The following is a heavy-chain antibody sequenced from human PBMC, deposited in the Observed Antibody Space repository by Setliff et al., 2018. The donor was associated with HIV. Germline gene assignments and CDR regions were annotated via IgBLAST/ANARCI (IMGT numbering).Heavy chain of an antibody. CDR3: ARDRSNYGSGSSAYNWFDP. J-gene: IGHJ5*02. Sequence: SETLSLTCTVSGDSMRNYYWSWLRQPAGKGLEWIGRIFPSGTTNYNPSLKSRVTMSIDTSKDQFSLNLNSVTAADTAVYFCARDRSNYGSGSSAYNWFDPWGQGNLVTSPQ. V-gene: IGHV4-4*07. CDR1: GDSMRNYY. D-gene: IGHD3-16*01. CDR2: IFPSGTT.